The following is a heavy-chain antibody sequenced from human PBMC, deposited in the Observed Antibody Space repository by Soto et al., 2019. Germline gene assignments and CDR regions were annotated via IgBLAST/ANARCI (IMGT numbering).Heavy chain of an antibody. CDR1: GFTFSSYG. Sequence: QVQLVESGGGVVQPGRSLRLSCAASGFTFSSYGMHWVRQAPGKGLEWVTVISYDVNVAYYADSVKGRFTISRDNSKNTLFLQINSLRTEDTAMYDCAKEGPITNWYFDYWGQGTLVTVSS. J-gene: IGHJ4*02. V-gene: IGHV3-30*18. CDR3: AKEGPITNWYFDY. D-gene: IGHD1-1*01. CDR2: ISYDVNVA.